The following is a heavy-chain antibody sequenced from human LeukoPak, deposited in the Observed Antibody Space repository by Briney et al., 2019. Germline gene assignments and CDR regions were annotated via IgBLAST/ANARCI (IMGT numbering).Heavy chain of an antibody. V-gene: IGHV4-31*03. J-gene: IGHJ4*02. CDR2: IYYSGST. CDR3: ASDGYYDSSGKGINY. Sequence: SETLSLTCTLSGGSISSGGYYWSWIRQHPGKGLEWIGYIYYSGSTYYNPSLKSRVTISVDTSKNQFSLKLSSETAADTAVYYCASDGYYDSSGKGINYWGQGTLVTVSS. CDR1: GGSISSGGYY. D-gene: IGHD3-22*01.